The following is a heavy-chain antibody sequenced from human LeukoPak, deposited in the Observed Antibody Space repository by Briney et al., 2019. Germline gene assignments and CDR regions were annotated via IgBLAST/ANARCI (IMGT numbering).Heavy chain of an antibody. Sequence: GGSLRLSCAASGFTFDDYAMHWVRQAPGKGLEWVSGISWNSGSIGYADSVKGRFTISRDNAKNSLYLQMNSLRPEDTALYYCAKNPATIIRGGYFDYWGQGTLVTVSS. CDR1: GFTFDDYA. CDR2: ISWNSGSI. D-gene: IGHD3-3*01. CDR3: AKNPATIIRGGYFDY. V-gene: IGHV3-9*01. J-gene: IGHJ4*02.